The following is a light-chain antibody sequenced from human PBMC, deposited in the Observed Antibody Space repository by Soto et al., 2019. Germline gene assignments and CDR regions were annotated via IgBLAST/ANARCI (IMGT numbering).Light chain of an antibody. V-gene: IGKV3-15*01. CDR2: GAS. CDR1: QSFSSN. CDR3: QQYNNWPQT. Sequence: MVMPQSPATLSVSPGERATLSCRASQSFSSNLAWYQQKPGQAPRLLIYGASTRATGIPARFSGSGSGTEFTLTISSLQSEDFAIYYCQQYNNWPQTFGQGTKVDI. J-gene: IGKJ1*01.